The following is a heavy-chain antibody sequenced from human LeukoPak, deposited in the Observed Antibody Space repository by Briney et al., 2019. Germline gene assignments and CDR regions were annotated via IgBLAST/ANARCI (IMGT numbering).Heavy chain of an antibody. J-gene: IGHJ4*02. D-gene: IGHD6-25*01. CDR3: AKEQRIRHCSEGVCTEGYYFDY. CDR2: VSRGGSST. V-gene: IGHV3-23*01. Sequence: GGSLRLSCTGTGFSFNMFAIKWVRQAPGQGLEWVSGVSRGGSSTNYADSVKGRFTVSRDRSTNTVVLQMNSLRPEDTALYYCAKEQRIRHCSEGVCTEGYYFDYWGQGTLVTVSS. CDR1: GFSFNMFA.